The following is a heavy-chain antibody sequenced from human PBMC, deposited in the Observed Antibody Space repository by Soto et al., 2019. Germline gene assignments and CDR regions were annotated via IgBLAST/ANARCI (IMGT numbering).Heavy chain of an antibody. D-gene: IGHD2-15*01. V-gene: IGHV3-21*01. Sequence: EVQLVESGGGLVKPGGSLRLSCAASGFTFSSYSMNWVRQAPGKGLVWVSAISSCSSYIYYADSVKGRFTISRDNAKNTQYLKMNSLRAEDTAVYYCARDYCSGGSCYSFYWGQGTLVTVSS. J-gene: IGHJ4*02. CDR2: ISSCSSYI. CDR1: GFTFSSYS. CDR3: ARDYCSGGSCYSFY.